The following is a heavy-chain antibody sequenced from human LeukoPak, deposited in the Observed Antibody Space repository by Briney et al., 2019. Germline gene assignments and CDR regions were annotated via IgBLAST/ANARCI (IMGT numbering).Heavy chain of an antibody. CDR3: AKTSRERSFDY. J-gene: IGHJ4*02. D-gene: IGHD6-6*01. CDR2: ISWNSDSI. V-gene: IGHV3-9*01. Sequence: GGSLRLSCAASGFTFDDYAVHWVRQAPGKGLEWVSGISWNSDSIGYADSVKGRFTISRDNAENSLYLQMNSLRAEDTALYYCAKTSRERSFDYWGQGTLVAVSS. CDR1: GFTFDDYA.